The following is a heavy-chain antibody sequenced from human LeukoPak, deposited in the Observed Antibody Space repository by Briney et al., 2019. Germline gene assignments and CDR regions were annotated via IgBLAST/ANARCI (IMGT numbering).Heavy chain of an antibody. CDR3: ARGGRSSGYYYYYYYMDV. J-gene: IGHJ6*03. V-gene: IGHV4-39*01. Sequence: SETLSLTCTVSGVSISSSSYYWGWIRQPPGKGLEWIGSIYYSGSTYYNPSLKSRVTISVDTSKNQFSLKLSSVTAADTAVYYCARGGRSSGYYYYYYYMDVWGKGTTVTVSS. D-gene: IGHD3-22*01. CDR2: IYYSGST. CDR1: GVSISSSSYY.